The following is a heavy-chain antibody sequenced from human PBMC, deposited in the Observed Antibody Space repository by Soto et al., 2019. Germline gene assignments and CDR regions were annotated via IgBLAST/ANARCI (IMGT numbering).Heavy chain of an antibody. CDR2: ISAYNGNT. D-gene: IGHD6-13*01. V-gene: IGHV1-18*01. Sequence: ASVKVSCKASGYTFTSYGISWVRQAPGQGLEWMGWISAYNGNTNYAQKLQGRVTMTTDTSTSTAYMELRSLRSDDTAVYYCARDPPYSSSWYHSYYYGMDVWGQGTTVTVSS. CDR3: ARDPPYSSSWYHSYYYGMDV. J-gene: IGHJ6*02. CDR1: GYTFTSYG.